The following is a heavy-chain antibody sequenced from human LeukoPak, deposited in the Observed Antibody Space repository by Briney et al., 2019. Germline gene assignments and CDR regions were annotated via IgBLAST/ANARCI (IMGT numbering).Heavy chain of an antibody. J-gene: IGHJ5*02. Sequence: GGSLRLSCAASGFTVSSNYMSWVRQAPGXGLEWVSFMYRGDRTYYADSVKGRFTMSRDDMKKTVYLQMDSLRAEDTAVYYCASSHCTAGSCNWFDPWGQGTLVTVSP. D-gene: IGHD2-8*02. CDR3: ASSHCTAGSCNWFDP. CDR2: MYRGDRT. V-gene: IGHV3-66*01. CDR1: GFTVSSNY.